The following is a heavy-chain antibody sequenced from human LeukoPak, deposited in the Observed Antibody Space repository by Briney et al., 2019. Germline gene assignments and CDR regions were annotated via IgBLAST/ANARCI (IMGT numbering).Heavy chain of an antibody. Sequence: PSETLSLTCTVSGGSISTYYWSWIRQPPGKGLEWIGCIYYTGSANYNPSLKSRGTISVDTSKNQFSLKLSSVTAAATAVYYCARGSITVVPAFDIWGQGTMFTVSS. D-gene: IGHD4-23*01. V-gene: IGHV4-59*12. CDR3: ARGSITVVPAFDI. CDR2: IYYTGSA. CDR1: GGSISTYY. J-gene: IGHJ3*02.